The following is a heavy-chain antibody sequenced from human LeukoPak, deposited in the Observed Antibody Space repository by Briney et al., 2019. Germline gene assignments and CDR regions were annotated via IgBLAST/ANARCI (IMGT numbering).Heavy chain of an antibody. V-gene: IGHV3-30*18. Sequence: GGSLRLSCAASGFTFSSCGMHWVRQAPGKGLEWVAVISYDGSNKYYADSVKGRFTISRDNSKNTLYLQMNSLRAEDTAVYYCAKSSSSWWSWDAFDIWGQGTMVTVSS. J-gene: IGHJ3*02. CDR3: AKSSSSWWSWDAFDI. CDR1: GFTFSSCG. CDR2: ISYDGSNK. D-gene: IGHD6-13*01.